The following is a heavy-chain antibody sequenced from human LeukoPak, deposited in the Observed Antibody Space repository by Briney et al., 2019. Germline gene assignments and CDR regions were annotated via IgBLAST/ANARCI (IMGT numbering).Heavy chain of an antibody. V-gene: IGHV1-46*03. CDR2: INPRGGSR. D-gene: IGHD3-3*01. CDR1: GYTFTSYY. CDR3: ARERLRFLEWLFNTRNWFDP. J-gene: IGHJ5*02. Sequence: APLRASSTPAGYTFTSYYMHWGRQAAGNKREWRGIINPRGGSRSYAQKFQRRVSMARDTSTSTVYMELSSLRSEDTAVYYCARERLRFLEWLFNTRNWFDPWGQGTLVTVSS.